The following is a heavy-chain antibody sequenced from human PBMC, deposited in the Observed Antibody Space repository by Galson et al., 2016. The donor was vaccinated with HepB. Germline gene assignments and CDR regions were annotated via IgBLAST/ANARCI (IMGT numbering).Heavy chain of an antibody. Sequence: RLSXAASXXXVSTNXXSWVRQAPGKGLVWVSRINSDGSSTSYADSVKGRFTISRDNAKNTLYLQMNSLRAEXXXVYYWSREKVGKXGFWGQGTLVTVSS. CDR2: INSDGSST. V-gene: IGHV3-74*01. D-gene: IGHD4-23*01. CDR1: XXXVSTNX. J-gene: IGHJ4*02. CDR3: SREKVGKXGF.